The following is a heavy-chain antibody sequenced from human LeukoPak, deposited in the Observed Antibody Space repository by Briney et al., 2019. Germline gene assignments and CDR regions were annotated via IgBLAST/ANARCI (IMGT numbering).Heavy chain of an antibody. CDR2: IKEDGSEK. Sequence: GGSLRLSCGASGFTFSSYWMSWVRQAPGKGLEWVANIKEDGSEKYYVDSVKGRFTISRDNAKNSLYLQMNSMRAEDTAVYYCARARVEDCSGGSCYAPYYYGMDVWGQGTTVTVSS. J-gene: IGHJ6*02. CDR1: GFTFSSYW. V-gene: IGHV3-7*03. D-gene: IGHD2-15*01. CDR3: ARARVEDCSGGSCYAPYYYGMDV.